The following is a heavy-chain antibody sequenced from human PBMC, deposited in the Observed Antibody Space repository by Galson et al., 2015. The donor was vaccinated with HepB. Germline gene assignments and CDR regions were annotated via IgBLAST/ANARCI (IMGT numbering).Heavy chain of an antibody. V-gene: IGHV3-30*04. Sequence: SLRLSCAASGFTFSSYAMHWVRQAPGKGLEWVAVISYDGSNKYYADSVKGRFTISRDNSKNTLYLQMNSLRAEDTAVYYCARGSGWELETYFDYWGQGTLVTVSS. CDR3: ARGSGWELETYFDY. CDR1: GFTFSSYA. D-gene: IGHD1-26*01. J-gene: IGHJ4*02. CDR2: ISYDGSNK.